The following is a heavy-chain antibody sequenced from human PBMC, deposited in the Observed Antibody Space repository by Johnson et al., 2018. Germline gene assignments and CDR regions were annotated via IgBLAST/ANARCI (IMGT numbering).Heavy chain of an antibody. Sequence: VQLQESGGGFAQPGGSVRLYCAASGFSLRNYGMTWVRQAPGKGLEWVPGITDSGGSTYYADSVKGRFTVSRDNSKNTLYLQMDSLRADDTAVYYCGRYASGSSYYYYYYIDVWGKGTTVTVSS. CDR3: GRYASGSSYYYYYYIDV. V-gene: IGHV3-23*01. D-gene: IGHD3-10*01. CDR1: GFSLRNYG. CDR2: ITDSGGST. J-gene: IGHJ6*03.